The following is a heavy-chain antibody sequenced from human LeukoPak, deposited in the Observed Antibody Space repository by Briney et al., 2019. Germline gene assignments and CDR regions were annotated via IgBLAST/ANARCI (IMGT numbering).Heavy chain of an antibody. CDR2: ISYSGST. D-gene: IGHD3/OR15-3a*01. V-gene: IGHV4-59*01. J-gene: IGHJ4*02. Sequence: PSETLSLTCTVSGGSISRYYWNWIRQPPGKGLEWIGSISYSGSTNYNPSLESRVTISVGTSKNQISLKLSSVTAADTTVYYCAKELTGYYTASPFDYWGQGTLVTVSS. CDR3: AKELTGYYTASPFDY. CDR1: GGSISRYY.